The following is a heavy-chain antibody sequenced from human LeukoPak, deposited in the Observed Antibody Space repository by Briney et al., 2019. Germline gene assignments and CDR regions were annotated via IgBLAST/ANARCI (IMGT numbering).Heavy chain of an antibody. CDR2: ISYDGSNK. V-gene: IGHV3-30*18. CDR3: AKNGKHGLLGPFDY. J-gene: IGHJ4*02. Sequence: GGSLRLSCAASGFTFSSYGMHWVRQAPGKGLEWVAVISYDGSNKYYADSVKGRFTISRDNSKNTLYLQMNSLRAEDTAVYYCAKNGKHGLLGPFDYWGQGTLVTVSS. CDR1: GFTFSSYG. D-gene: IGHD1-26*01.